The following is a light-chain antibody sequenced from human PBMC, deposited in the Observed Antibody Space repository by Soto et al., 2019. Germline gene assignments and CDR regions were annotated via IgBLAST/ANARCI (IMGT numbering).Light chain of an antibody. Sequence: QSALTQPRSVSGSLGHSVTISCSGTSYNFVSWYQHPPGKAPRLIIYDVTKRPSGVPDRLSASKSGSVASLTISGLQADDEADYYCSSLLPSEILLFGGGTKLTVL. CDR3: SSLLPSEILL. V-gene: IGLV2-11*01. CDR2: DVT. J-gene: IGLJ2*01. CDR1: SYNF.